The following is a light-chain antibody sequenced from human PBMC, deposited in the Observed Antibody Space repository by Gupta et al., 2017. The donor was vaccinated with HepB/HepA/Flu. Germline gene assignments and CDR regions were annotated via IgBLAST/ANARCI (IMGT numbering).Light chain of an antibody. CDR2: QDS. J-gene: IGLJ2*01. CDR1: KLGDKY. CDR3: QAWDSSTAV. Sequence: SYELTQPPSVSVSPGQTASITCSGDKLGDKYACWYQQKPGQSPVLVIYQDSKRPSGIPERFSGSNSGNKATLNISGTQAMDEADDYCQAWDSSTAVFGGGTKLTVL. V-gene: IGLV3-1*01.